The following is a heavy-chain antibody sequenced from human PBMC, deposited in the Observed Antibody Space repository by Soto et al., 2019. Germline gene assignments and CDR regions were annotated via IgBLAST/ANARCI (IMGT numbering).Heavy chain of an antibody. CDR2: IKQDGSEK. D-gene: IGHD1-26*01. J-gene: IGHJ6*02. CDR1: GFTFSSHW. Sequence: PGGSMRPSCAASGFTFSSHWMSWVRSAPGKGLEWVANIKQDGSEKYYVDPVKGRFTISRDNAKNSLYLQMNSLRAEDTDVYYCARYLSGSYYLYYYYGMDVWGQGTPVTVSS. CDR3: ARYLSGSYYLYYYYGMDV. V-gene: IGHV3-7*03.